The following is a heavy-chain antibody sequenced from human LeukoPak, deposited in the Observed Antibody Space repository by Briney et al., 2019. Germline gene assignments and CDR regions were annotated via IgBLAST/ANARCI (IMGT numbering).Heavy chain of an antibody. CDR1: GGSISSGDYY. J-gene: IGHJ4*02. CDR3: ASSDYSSSNIDY. Sequence: PSGTLSLTCTVSGGSISSGDYYWSWIRQPPGKGLEWIGYIYYSGSTYYNPSLKSRVTISVDTSKNQFSLKLSSVTAADTAVYYCASSDYSSSNIDYWGQGTLVTVSS. D-gene: IGHD6-6*01. V-gene: IGHV4-30-4*01. CDR2: IYYSGST.